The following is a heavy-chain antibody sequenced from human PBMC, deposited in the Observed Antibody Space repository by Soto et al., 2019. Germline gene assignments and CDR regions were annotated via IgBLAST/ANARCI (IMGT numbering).Heavy chain of an antibody. D-gene: IGHD4-17*01. V-gene: IGHV3-23*01. Sequence: GGSLRLSCAASGFTFSSYAMSWVRQAPGKGLEWVSAISGSGGSTYYADSVKGRFTISRDNSKNTLYLQMNSLRAEDTAVYYCAKDFPVWVHDYGDYYGPPNDYYGMDVWGQGTTVTVSS. CDR1: GFTFSSYA. CDR2: ISGSGGST. CDR3: AKDFPVWVHDYGDYYGPPNDYYGMDV. J-gene: IGHJ6*02.